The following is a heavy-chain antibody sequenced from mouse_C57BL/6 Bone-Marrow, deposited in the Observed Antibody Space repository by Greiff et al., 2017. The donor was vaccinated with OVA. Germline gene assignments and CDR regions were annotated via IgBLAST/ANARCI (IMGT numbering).Heavy chain of an antibody. CDR2: IDPANGNT. V-gene: IGHV14-3*01. D-gene: IGHD4-1*01. CDR1: GFNIKNTY. CDR3: ATEASWDGDFDV. J-gene: IGHJ1*03. Sequence: VQLQQSVAELVRPGASVKLSCTASGFNIKNTYMHWVKQRPEQGLEWIGRIDPANGNTKYAPKFQGKATLTADTSSNTAYLQLSSLTSEDTALYYIATEASWDGDFDVWGTGTTVTVSS.